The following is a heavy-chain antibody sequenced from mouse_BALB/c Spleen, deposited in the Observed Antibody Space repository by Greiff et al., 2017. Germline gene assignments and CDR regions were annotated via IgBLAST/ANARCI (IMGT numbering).Heavy chain of an antibody. CDR3: ARHYDFDY. CDR2: ISSGGSYT. Sequence: EVKLVESGGGLVKPGGSLKLSCAASGFTFSSYAMSWVRQSPEKRLEWVAEISSGGSYTYYPDTVTGRFTISRDNAKNTLYLQMSSLKSEDTAMYYCARHYDFDYWGQGTTLTVSS. J-gene: IGHJ2*01. CDR1: GFTFSSYA. D-gene: IGHD2-4*01. V-gene: IGHV5-9-4*01.